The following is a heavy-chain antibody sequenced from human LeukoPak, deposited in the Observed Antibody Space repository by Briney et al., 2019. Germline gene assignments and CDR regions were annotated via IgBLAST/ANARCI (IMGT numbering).Heavy chain of an antibody. CDR1: GGSFSGYY. CDR3: ARAKWEVSSWYGGALNV. V-gene: IGHV4-34*01. CDR2: INHSGST. D-gene: IGHD6-13*01. Sequence: PSETLSFTYAVYGGSFSGYYWSWLRQPPGKGLEWIVEINHSGSTNYNPSLKSRVTISVDTSKNQFSLKLSSVTAADTAVYYCARAKWEVSSWYGGALNVWGQGTTVTVSS. J-gene: IGHJ6*02.